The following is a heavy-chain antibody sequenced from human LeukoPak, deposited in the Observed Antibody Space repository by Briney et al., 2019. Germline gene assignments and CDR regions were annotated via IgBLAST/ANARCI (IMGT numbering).Heavy chain of an antibody. CDR3: ARARRARLGYCSSTSCYSFPDY. D-gene: IGHD2-2*02. Sequence: ASVKVSYKASGYTFTSYYMHWVRQAPGQGLEWMGIINPSGGSTSYAQKFQGRVTMTRDTSTSTVYMELRSLRSDDTAVYYCARARRARLGYCSSTSCYSFPDYWGQGTLVTVSS. CDR2: INPSGGST. V-gene: IGHV1-46*01. J-gene: IGHJ4*02. CDR1: GYTFTSYY.